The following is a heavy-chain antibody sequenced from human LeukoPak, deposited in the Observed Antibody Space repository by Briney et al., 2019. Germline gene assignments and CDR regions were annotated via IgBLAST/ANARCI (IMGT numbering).Heavy chain of an antibody. CDR2: IYPGDSDT. CDR1: GYSFTTYW. CDR3: ARHEGAYQYYAMDV. V-gene: IGHV5-51*02. J-gene: IGHJ6*02. Sequence: VSLKISCKGSGYSFTTYWTAWVRQIPGKGMEWMGFIYPGDSDTRYSPSFQGQVSISADKSISTAYLQWSSLKASDTAMYYCARHEGAYQYYAMDVWGQGTTVTVSS.